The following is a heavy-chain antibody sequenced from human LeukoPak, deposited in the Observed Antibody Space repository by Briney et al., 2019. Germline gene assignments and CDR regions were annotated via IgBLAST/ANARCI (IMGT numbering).Heavy chain of an antibody. CDR2: INSDGSSA. CDR3: GRERGGDAFDI. J-gene: IGHJ3*02. V-gene: IGHV3-74*01. CDR1: AFTFSSYW. Sequence: PGGSLRLSCAASAFTFSSYWMHWVRQAPGKGLVWVSRINSDGSSASYADSVKGRFIISRDNAKNTLYLQMNSLRAEDTAVYYCGRERGGDAFDIWGQGTMVTVSS. D-gene: IGHD3-16*01.